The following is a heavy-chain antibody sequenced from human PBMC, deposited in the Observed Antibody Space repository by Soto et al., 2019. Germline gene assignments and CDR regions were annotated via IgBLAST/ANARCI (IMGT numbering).Heavy chain of an antibody. D-gene: IGHD3-16*01. V-gene: IGHV3-48*02. Sequence: EVQLVESGGRLVQPGGSLRLSCAASGFTLSSYSMNWARQAPGKGLEWVSYISGSSSTIYYEDSVKGRFTISRDNAKNSLYLQRNSLRDEGTAVYYCVRGGAFKIGYWGQGTLVTVSS. CDR3: VRGGAFKIGY. CDR1: GFTLSSYS. CDR2: ISGSSSTI. J-gene: IGHJ4*02.